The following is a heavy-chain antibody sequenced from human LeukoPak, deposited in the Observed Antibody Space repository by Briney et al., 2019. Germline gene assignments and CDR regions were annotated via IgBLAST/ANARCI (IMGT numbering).Heavy chain of an antibody. CDR2: IYPGDSDT. D-gene: IGHD6-13*01. CDR1: GSSFTIYW. V-gene: IGHV5-51*01. Sequence: GESLQISCQGSGSSFTIYWIGGVRQMPGKGLEWMGIIYPGDSDTRYSPSFQGQVTISADKSISSAYLQWSRLKASDTAMYYCARRLEVSGTMDYWGQGTLVTVSS. J-gene: IGHJ4*02. CDR3: ARRLEVSGTMDY.